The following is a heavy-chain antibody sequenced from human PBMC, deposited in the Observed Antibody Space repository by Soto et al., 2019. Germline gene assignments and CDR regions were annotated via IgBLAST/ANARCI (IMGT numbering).Heavy chain of an antibody. J-gene: IGHJ5*02. CDR2: ISYDGSNK. D-gene: IGHD3-22*01. V-gene: IGHV3-30*18. CDR1: GFTFSSYG. CDR3: EKGATMIVVVPPVWFEP. Sequence: GVSLRLSCAASGFTFSSYGMHWVRQSPGKGLEWVAVISYDGSNKYYADSVKGRFTISRDNSKNTLYLQMNSLRAEDTAVYYCEKGATMIVVVPPVWFEPWGKGTLV.